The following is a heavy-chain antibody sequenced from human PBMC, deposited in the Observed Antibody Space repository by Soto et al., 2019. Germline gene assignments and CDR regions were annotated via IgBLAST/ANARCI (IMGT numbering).Heavy chain of an antibody. D-gene: IGHD4-17*01. CDR2: TRNKANSYTT. J-gene: IGHJ2*01. V-gene: IGHV3-72*01. CDR1: GFTFSEHY. CDR3: ARGGYGDYDWYFDL. Sequence: EVQLVESGGGLVQPGGSLRLSCAASGFTFSEHYMDWVRQAPGKGLGWVGRTRNKANSYTTEYAASVKGRFTISRDDSKNSLYLQMNSLKTEDTAVYYCARGGYGDYDWYFDLWGRGTLVTVSS.